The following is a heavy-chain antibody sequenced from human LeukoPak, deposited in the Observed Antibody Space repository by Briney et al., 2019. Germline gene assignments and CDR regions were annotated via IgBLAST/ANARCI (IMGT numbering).Heavy chain of an antibody. CDR1: GFTFSSYG. CDR2: ISYDGSNK. J-gene: IGHJ4*02. D-gene: IGHD2-2*01. Sequence: GGSLRLSCAASGFTFSSYGMHWVRQAPGKGLEWVAVISYDGSNKYYADSVKGRFTISRDNSKNTLYLQMNSLRAEDTAVYYCATANQHCDSTSCPLWDYLDYWGQGTLVTVSS. V-gene: IGHV3-30*03. CDR3: ATANQHCDSTSCPLWDYLDY.